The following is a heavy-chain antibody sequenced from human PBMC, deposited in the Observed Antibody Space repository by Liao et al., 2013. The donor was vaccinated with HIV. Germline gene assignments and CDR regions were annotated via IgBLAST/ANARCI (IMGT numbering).Heavy chain of an antibody. CDR2: IYTSGST. CDR3: ARDQSLGYCSSTSCYYYYYMDV. J-gene: IGHJ6*03. Sequence: QVQLQESGPGLVKPSQTLSLTCSVSGGSVSRGSYYWSWIRRPAGKGLEWIGRIYTSGSTNYNPSLKSRVTMSVDTSKNQFSLKLSSVTAADTAVYYCARDQSLGYCSSTSCYYYYYMDVWGKGTTVTVSS. V-gene: IGHV4-61*02. D-gene: IGHD2-2*01. CDR1: GGSVSRGSYY.